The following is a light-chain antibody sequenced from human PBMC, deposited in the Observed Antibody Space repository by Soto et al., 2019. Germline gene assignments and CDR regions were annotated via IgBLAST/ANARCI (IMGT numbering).Light chain of an antibody. Sequence: EIVLTQSPATLSSFPGDRVTLSCRASQYINTRLAWYQHRPGQAPRLLIYGASSRATGIPDRFSGSGSGTDFTLTISRLEPEDFAVYHCQQYSDSPLTFGGGTKVDI. CDR1: QYINTR. J-gene: IGKJ4*01. V-gene: IGKV3-20*01. CDR3: QQYSDSPLT. CDR2: GAS.